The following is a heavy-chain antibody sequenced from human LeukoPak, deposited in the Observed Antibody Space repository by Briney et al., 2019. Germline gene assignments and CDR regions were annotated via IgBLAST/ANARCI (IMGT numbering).Heavy chain of an antibody. D-gene: IGHD2-15*01. J-gene: IGHJ4*02. CDR3: ARDGRYCSGGFCYPH. V-gene: IGHV3-48*03. CDR1: GFTFSSYE. CDR2: ISSSGSTI. Sequence: GGSLRLSCAASGFTFSSYEINWVRQAPGKGLEWVSYISSSGSTIYYADSVKGRFTISRDNAKNSLYLQMNSLRAEDTAVYYCARDGRYCSGGFCYPHWGQGTLVTVSS.